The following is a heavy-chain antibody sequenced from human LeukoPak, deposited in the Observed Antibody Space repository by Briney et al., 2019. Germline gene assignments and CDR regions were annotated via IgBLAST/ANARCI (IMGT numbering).Heavy chain of an antibody. J-gene: IGHJ6*02. Sequence: GGSLRLTCAGSGFSFSSYAMAWVRQAPGKGLEWVSYISGISGIVYYADSVKGRFTISRDNAKNSLYLQMNSLRAEDTAVYYCARDRDRYGLDVWGQGTTVTVSS. D-gene: IGHD2-15*01. V-gene: IGHV3-48*01. CDR3: ARDRDRYGLDV. CDR2: ISGISGIV. CDR1: GFSFSSYA.